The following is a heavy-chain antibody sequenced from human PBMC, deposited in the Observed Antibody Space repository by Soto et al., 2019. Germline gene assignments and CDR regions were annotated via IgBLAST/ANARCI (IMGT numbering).Heavy chain of an antibody. Sequence: LETLPHTCTVSGGSISSGSYHWGWIRQAPGKGLEWIGNTHYSGSAYYNPSLKSRVTISVDTSNSQVSLRLSSVTAADTAIYYCARTANWLDPWGQGTLVTVSS. V-gene: IGHV4-39*01. CDR3: ARTANWLDP. CDR1: GGSISSGSYH. CDR2: THYSGSA. J-gene: IGHJ5*02.